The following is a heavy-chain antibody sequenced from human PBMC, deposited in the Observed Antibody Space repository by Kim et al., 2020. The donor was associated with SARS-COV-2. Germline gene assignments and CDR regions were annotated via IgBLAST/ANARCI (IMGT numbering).Heavy chain of an antibody. CDR3: ARHFYGDSYEFPFDY. Sequence: SETLSLTCTVSGGSIRSSSYYWGWIRQPPGKGLEWIGSIYYTGSTYYNPSLKSRVTISVDTSKNQFSLKLSSVTAADTAVYYCARHFYGDSYEFPFDYWGQGTLVTVSS. V-gene: IGHV4-39*01. J-gene: IGHJ4*02. CDR1: GGSIRSSSYY. CDR2: IYYTGST. D-gene: IGHD5-18*01.